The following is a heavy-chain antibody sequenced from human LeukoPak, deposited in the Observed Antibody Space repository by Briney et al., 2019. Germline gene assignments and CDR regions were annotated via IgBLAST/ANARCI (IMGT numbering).Heavy chain of an antibody. D-gene: IGHD3-10*01. CDR2: IKQDGSEK. J-gene: IGHJ5*02. CDR3: AKEVEGSYYKGGWFDP. CDR1: GFTFSSYW. V-gene: IGHV3-7*03. Sequence: PGGSLRLSCAASGFTFSSYWMSWVRQAPGEGLEWVANIKQDGSEKYYVDPVKGRFTISRDNAKNSLYLQMNSLRAEDTALYYCAKEVEGSYYKGGWFDPWGQGTLVTVSS.